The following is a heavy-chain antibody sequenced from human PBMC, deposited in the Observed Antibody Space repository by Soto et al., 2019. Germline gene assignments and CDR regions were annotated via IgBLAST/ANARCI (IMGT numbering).Heavy chain of an antibody. Sequence: EVQLVESGGGLIQPGGSLRLSCAVSGFTVSNNYMSWVRQAPGKGLEGVSVIYSGGYTAYGDSVKGRFTISRDNSKNTLYPQMKTLRPADPAVLYRAPRPGGGGYWGQGTLVTVSS. D-gene: IGHD3-10*01. V-gene: IGHV3-53*01. CDR2: IYSGGYT. CDR3: APRPGGGGY. J-gene: IGHJ4*02. CDR1: GFTVSNNY.